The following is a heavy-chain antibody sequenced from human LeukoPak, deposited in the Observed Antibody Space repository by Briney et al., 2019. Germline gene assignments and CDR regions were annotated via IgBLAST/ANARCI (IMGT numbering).Heavy chain of an antibody. CDR3: ARDSGIRGMDV. J-gene: IGHJ6*02. V-gene: IGHV3-64*02. CDR2: ISGDGGST. CDR1: GFTPSSYW. Sequence: GGSLRLSCAASGFTPSSYWMHWVRQAPGKGLEYVSAISGDGGSTDYADSVKGRFTISGDNSKNTLYLQMGSLRAEDMAVYYCARDSGIRGMDVWGQGTTVTVSS. D-gene: IGHD5-18*01.